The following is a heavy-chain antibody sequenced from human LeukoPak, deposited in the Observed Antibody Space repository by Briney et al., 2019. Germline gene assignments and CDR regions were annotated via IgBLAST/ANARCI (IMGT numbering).Heavy chain of an antibody. J-gene: IGHJ5*02. CDR3: ARDNSVGDTAWWFDP. CDR2: INPSGSDT. D-gene: IGHD1-26*01. Sequence: ASVKVSCKASGYTLTSYYMHWVRQAPGQGLEWMGLINPSGSDTVYAQKFQGRVTMTRDMSTSTDYMELSSLRFDDTAVYYCARDNSVGDTAWWFDPWGQGTLVTVSS. CDR1: GYTLTSYY. V-gene: IGHV1-46*01.